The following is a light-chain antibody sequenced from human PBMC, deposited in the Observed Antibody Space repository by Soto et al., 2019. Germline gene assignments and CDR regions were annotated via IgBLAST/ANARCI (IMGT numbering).Light chain of an antibody. V-gene: IGKV1-5*01. CDR3: QQYSAYPYT. CDR2: DAS. J-gene: IGKJ2*01. CDR1: QTISSW. Sequence: DIQMTQSPSTLSASVGDRVTITCRASQTISSWLAWHQQKSGRAPKLLIYDASSLEGGVPSRFSGSGSGTESTLTISSLQADDFATYYCQQYSAYPYTFGQGTKVDIK.